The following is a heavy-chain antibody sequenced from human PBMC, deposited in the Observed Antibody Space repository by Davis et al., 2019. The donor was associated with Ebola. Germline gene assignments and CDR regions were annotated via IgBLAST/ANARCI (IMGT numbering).Heavy chain of an antibody. CDR3: ARDIRYYYYYYGMDV. CDR1: GGSISSGGYY. Sequence: MPSETLSLTCTVSGGSISSGGYYWSWIRQPPGKGLEWIGYIYYSGSTNYNPPLKSRVTISVDTSKSQFSLKLSSVTAADTAVYYCARDIRYYYYYYGMDVWGQGTTVTVSS. J-gene: IGHJ6*02. V-gene: IGHV4-61*08. CDR2: IYYSGST.